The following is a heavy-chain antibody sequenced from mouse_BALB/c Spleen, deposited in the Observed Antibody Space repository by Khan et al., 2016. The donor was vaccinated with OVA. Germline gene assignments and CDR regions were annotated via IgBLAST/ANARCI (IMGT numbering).Heavy chain of an antibody. CDR3: ARWDYYGSSSFAY. V-gene: IGHV1S34*01. J-gene: IGHJ3*01. CDR1: GYSFTGYY. CDR2: ISCYNSAT. Sequence: LVKTGASVKISCKASGYSFTGYYMHWVKQSHGKSLEWIGYISCYNSATSYNQKFKGKATFTVDTSSSTAYMQFNSLTSEDSAVYDGARWDYYGSSSFAYWGQGTLVTVSA. D-gene: IGHD1-1*01.